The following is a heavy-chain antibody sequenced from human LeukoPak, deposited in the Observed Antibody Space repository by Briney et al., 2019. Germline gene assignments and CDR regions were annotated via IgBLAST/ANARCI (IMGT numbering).Heavy chain of an antibody. Sequence: GASVKVSCKASGYTFTGYYIHWVRQAPGQGLEWMGWINPNSGGTNYAQKFQGRVTMTRDTSISTAYMELSRLTSDDTAVYYCARVRRPVTTPFDYWGQGTLVTVSS. D-gene: IGHD4-17*01. CDR3: ARVRRPVTTPFDY. V-gene: IGHV1-2*02. CDR2: INPNSGGT. CDR1: GYTFTGYY. J-gene: IGHJ4*02.